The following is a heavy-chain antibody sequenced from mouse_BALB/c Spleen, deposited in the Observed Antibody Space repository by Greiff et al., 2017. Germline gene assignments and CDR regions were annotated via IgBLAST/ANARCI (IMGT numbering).Heavy chain of an antibody. J-gene: IGHJ3*01. CDR1: GYSITSDYA. CDR3: ASRGGYYAWFAD. V-gene: IGHV3-2*02. CDR2: ISYSGST. D-gene: IGHD2-3*01. Sequence: DVKLQESGPGLVKPSQSLSLTCTVTGYSITSDYAWNWIQQFPVNKLGWMGYISYSGSTSYNPSLKSRISITRDTSKNQFFLQLNSVTTEDTATYYCASRGGYYAWFADWGQGTLVTVSA.